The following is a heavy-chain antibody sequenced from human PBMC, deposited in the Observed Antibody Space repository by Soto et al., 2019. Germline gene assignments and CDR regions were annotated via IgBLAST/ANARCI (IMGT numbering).Heavy chain of an antibody. D-gene: IGHD3-3*01. CDR1: GYTFTGYY. CDR2: INPNSGGT. CDR3: ARWYYDFWSGYYPF. Sequence: EASVKVSCKASGYTFTGYYMHWVRQAPGQGLEWMGWINPNSGGTNYAQKFQGRVTMTRDTSISTAYMELSRLRSDDTAVYYCARWYYDFWSGYYPFWGQGTLVTVSS. V-gene: IGHV1-2*02. J-gene: IGHJ4*02.